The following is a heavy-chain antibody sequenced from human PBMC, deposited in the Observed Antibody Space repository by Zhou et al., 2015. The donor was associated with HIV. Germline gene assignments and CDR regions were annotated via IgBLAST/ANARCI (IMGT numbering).Heavy chain of an antibody. D-gene: IGHD2-21*01. CDR3: VREYSGGYFDY. CDR1: GFTFTGYH. V-gene: IGHV1-46*01. J-gene: IGHJ4*02. CDR2: ITPSNGVT. Sequence: QVQLVQSGTAVKKPGASVRISCKASGFTFTGYHMHWVRQAPEQGLEWMAIITPSNGVTVYAQKFRDRVTVTSDTSTSTVYMELTSLSSDDTAVYYCVREYSGGYFDYWGQGNLVAVSS.